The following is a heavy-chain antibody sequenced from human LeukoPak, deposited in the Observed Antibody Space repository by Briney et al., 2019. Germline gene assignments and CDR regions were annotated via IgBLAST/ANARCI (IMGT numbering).Heavy chain of an antibody. CDR3: ARDIVVVPAATLII. V-gene: IGHV1-2*02. J-gene: IGHJ3*02. D-gene: IGHD2-2*01. CDR1: GYTFTGYY. CDR2: INPNSGGT. Sequence: ASVKVSCKGSGYTFTGYYMHWVRQAPGQGLEWMEWINPNSGGTNYAQKFQGRVTMTRDTSISTAYMELSRLRSDDTAVYYCARDIVVVPAATLIIWGQGTMVTVSS.